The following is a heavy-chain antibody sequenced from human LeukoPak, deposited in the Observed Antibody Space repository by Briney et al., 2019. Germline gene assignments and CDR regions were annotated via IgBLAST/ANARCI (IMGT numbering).Heavy chain of an antibody. J-gene: IGHJ3*02. CDR2: ISGSGGST. CDR1: GFTFSNYV. CDR3: AKDPRSCTSCLRSFHM. Sequence: GGSLRLSCAASGFTFSNYVMSWVRQAPGKGPEWVSAISGSGGSTYYADSVKGRFTISRDNSKNTLYLQMNSLRAEDTALYYWAKDPRSCTSCLRSFHMWGQGTMVTVSS. D-gene: IGHD2-2*01. V-gene: IGHV3-23*01.